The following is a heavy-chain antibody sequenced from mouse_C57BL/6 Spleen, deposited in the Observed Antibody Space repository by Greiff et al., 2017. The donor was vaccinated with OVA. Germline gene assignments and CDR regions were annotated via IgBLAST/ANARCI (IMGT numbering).Heavy chain of an antibody. CDR1: GYAFSSSW. D-gene: IGHD1-1*01. CDR2: IYPGDGDT. J-gene: IGHJ4*01. Sequence: VQLQQSGPELVKPGASVKISCKASGYAFSSSWMNWVKQRPGKGLEWIGRIYPGDGDTNYNGKFKGKATLTADKSSSTAYMQLSSLTSEDSAVYFGARSGYGSSFAMDYWGQGTSVTVSS. V-gene: IGHV1-82*01. CDR3: ARSGYGSSFAMDY.